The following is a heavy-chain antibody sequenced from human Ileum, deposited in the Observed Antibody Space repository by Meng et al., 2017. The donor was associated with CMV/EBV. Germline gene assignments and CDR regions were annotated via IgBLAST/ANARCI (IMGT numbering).Heavy chain of an antibody. V-gene: IGHV1-2*02. Sequence: QPVQSGTELKKPGVSVKVSCKASGNIFTGYYMHWVRQAPGQGLEWVGCINLNSGVIDFAQKFQGRITLTRNTSITTAYMELTRLIYDDTAVYYCARENWVYDYWGQGTLVTVSS. CDR3: ARENWVYDY. CDR2: INLNSGVI. J-gene: IGHJ4*02. D-gene: IGHD7-27*01. CDR1: GNIFTGYY.